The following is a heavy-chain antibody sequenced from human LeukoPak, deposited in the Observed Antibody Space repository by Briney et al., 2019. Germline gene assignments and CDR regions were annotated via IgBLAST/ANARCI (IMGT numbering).Heavy chain of an antibody. Sequence: GGSLRLSCAASGFTVSSNYMSWVRQAPGKGLEWVSVIYSGGSTYYADSVKGRFTISRDNAKNSLYLQMNSLRAEDTAVYYCAKRGGSAAVGTRAFDNWGQGTMVTVSS. CDR1: GFTVSSNY. V-gene: IGHV3-66*04. CDR3: AKRGGSAAVGTRAFDN. J-gene: IGHJ3*02. CDR2: IYSGGST. D-gene: IGHD6-13*01.